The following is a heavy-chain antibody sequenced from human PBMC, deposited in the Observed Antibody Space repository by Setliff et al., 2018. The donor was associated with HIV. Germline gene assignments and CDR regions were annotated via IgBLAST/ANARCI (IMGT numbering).Heavy chain of an antibody. CDR1: GFTFSNNW. CDR3: ASHFGYCSSTSCEGY. Sequence: GSLRLSCAASGFTFSNNWMAWVRLAPGKGLEWVANIKQDGSEKYYVDSVKGRFTISRDNAKNSLYLQMNCLRAEDTAVYYCASHFGYCSSTSCEGYWGQGALVTVSS. CDR2: IKQDGSEK. D-gene: IGHD2-2*01. J-gene: IGHJ4*02. V-gene: IGHV3-7*05.